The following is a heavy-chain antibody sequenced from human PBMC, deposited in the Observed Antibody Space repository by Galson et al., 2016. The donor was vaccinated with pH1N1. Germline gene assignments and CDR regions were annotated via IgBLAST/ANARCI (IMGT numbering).Heavy chain of an antibody. CDR1: GFTSHDYT. CDR3: AKEIQRGSYGMDV. CDR2: VSWDGGST. V-gene: IGHV3-43*01. Sequence: SLRLSCAASGFTSHDYTMHWVRQTPGKGLEWVSLVSWDGGSTYYADYVKGRFTVSRDNSKNSLYLQMNSLRSEDTALYYCAKEIQRGSYGMDVWGRGTTVTVSS. J-gene: IGHJ6*02. D-gene: IGHD3-16*01.